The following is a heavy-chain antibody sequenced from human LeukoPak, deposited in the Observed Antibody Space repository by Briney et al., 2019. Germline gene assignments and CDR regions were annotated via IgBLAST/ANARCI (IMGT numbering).Heavy chain of an antibody. Sequence: PGGSLRLSCAASGFTFSDYYMSWIRQAPGKGLEWVANIKQDGSEKYYVDSVKGRFTISRDNAKDSLYLQMNSLRVEDTAVYYCTRDPEVPMDVWGQGTTVTVSS. CDR1: GFTFSDYY. V-gene: IGHV3-7*01. CDR2: IKQDGSEK. CDR3: TRDPEVPMDV. J-gene: IGHJ6*02. D-gene: IGHD2-2*01.